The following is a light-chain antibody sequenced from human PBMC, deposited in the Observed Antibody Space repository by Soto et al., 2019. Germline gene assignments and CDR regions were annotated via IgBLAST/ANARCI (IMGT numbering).Light chain of an antibody. CDR2: DAS. CDR3: QQYNDWPPIT. V-gene: IGKV3-15*01. Sequence: EIIMTQSPATLAVSRPHRGTLXWRASQSISSNLAWYQQKPGQAPRLVIFDASTRATGIPDRFTGRGSGTEFTLTISSLQSEDSAVYFCQQYNDWPPITFGGGTKVDIK. J-gene: IGKJ4*01. CDR1: QSISSN.